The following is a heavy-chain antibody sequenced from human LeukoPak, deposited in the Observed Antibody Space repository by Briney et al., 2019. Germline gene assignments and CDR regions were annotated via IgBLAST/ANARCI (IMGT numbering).Heavy chain of an antibody. CDR2: IIPIFGTV. V-gene: IGHV1-69*13. CDR1: GGTFSSYA. D-gene: IGHD6-19*01. Sequence: SVNVSCKASGGTFSSYAISWVRQAPGQGLEWMGGIIPIFGTVNYAQKFQGRVTITADESTSTAYMELSSLRSEDTAVYYCARSLTNIAVAGVYYYYGMDVWGQGTTVTVSS. J-gene: IGHJ6*02. CDR3: ARSLTNIAVAGVYYYYGMDV.